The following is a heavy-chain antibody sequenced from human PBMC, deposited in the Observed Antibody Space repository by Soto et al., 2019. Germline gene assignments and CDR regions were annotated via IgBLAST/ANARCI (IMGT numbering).Heavy chain of an antibody. CDR1: GFSLSTYN. CDR2: ISTTSFTI. CDR3: ARDHYGGSRGFDP. D-gene: IGHD4-17*01. J-gene: IGHJ5*02. V-gene: IGHV3-48*01. Sequence: LRLSCAASGFSLSTYNMDWVRQAPGKGPEWIAYISTTSFTIYYADSVKGRFTISRDNDRNSLYLEMNSLRSEDTAMYYCARDHYGGSRGFDPWGQGTLVTVSS.